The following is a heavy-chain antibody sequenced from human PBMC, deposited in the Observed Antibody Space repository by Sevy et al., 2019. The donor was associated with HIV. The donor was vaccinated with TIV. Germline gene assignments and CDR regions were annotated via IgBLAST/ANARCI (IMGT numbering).Heavy chain of an antibody. J-gene: IGHJ3*02. Sequence: GGSLRLSCAVSGFTFSSHDMTWVRQAPGKGLEWVSGISGAGGSKWYAYSVKGRFAISRDNSKNTLYLQMNTLRTEDTAMYYCARDLRSNFFDAFDIWGQGTMVTVSS. CDR1: GFTFSSHD. CDR2: ISGAGGSK. V-gene: IGHV3-23*01. CDR3: ARDLRSNFFDAFDI. D-gene: IGHD3-3*01.